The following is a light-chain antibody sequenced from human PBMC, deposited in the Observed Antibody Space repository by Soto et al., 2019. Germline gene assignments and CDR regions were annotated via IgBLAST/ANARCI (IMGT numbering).Light chain of an antibody. CDR3: SSYSISTAYL. V-gene: IGLV2-14*01. CDR2: EVS. CDR1: SSDVGGYDY. Sequence: QSLVTQPASVSGSPGQSITISCTGTSSDVGGYDYVSWYQLHPGKAPKLMVFEVSNRPSGVSYRFSGSKSGNTASLTISGLQAEDEADYFCSSYSISTAYLFGTGTKVTVL. J-gene: IGLJ1*01.